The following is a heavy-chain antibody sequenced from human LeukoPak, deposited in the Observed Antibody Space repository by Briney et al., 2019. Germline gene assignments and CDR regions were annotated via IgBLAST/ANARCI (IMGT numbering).Heavy chain of an antibody. Sequence: GGSLRLSCAASGFTVSSNYMSWVRQALGKGLEWVSVIYSGGSTYYADSVKGRFTISRDNSKNTLYLQTNSLRAEDTAVYYCAGAVRYSSGWTRYWYFDYWGQGTLVTVSS. J-gene: IGHJ4*02. CDR2: IYSGGST. V-gene: IGHV3-53*01. CDR3: AGAVRYSSGWTRYWYFDY. CDR1: GFTVSSNY. D-gene: IGHD6-19*01.